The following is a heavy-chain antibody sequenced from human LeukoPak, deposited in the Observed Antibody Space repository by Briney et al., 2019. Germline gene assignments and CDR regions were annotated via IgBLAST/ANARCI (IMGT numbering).Heavy chain of an antibody. V-gene: IGHV3-33*01. J-gene: IGHJ6*02. CDR1: GFTFSSYG. CDR2: IWYDGSNK. CDR3: ASVTLPDYGDSLYYYYGMDV. Sequence: PGRSLRLSCAASGFTFSSYGMHWVRQAPGKGLEWVAVIWYDGSNKYYADSVKGRFTISRDNSKNTLYLQMNSLRAEDTAVYYCASVTLPDYGDSLYYYYGMDVWGQGTTVTVSS. D-gene: IGHD4-17*01.